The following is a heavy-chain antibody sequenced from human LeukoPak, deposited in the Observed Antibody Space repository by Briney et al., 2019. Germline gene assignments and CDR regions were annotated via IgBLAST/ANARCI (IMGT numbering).Heavy chain of an antibody. Sequence: SETLSLTCTVSGGSISSYYWSWIRQPPGKGLEWIGYIYYSGSTNYNPSLKSRVTISLDTSKTQFSLKLRSVTAADRAVYYCASTERCTTTCPLDYWGQGTLVTVSS. CDR3: ASTERCTTTCPLDY. CDR1: GGSISSYY. J-gene: IGHJ4*02. V-gene: IGHV4-59*12. D-gene: IGHD2-2*01. CDR2: IYYSGST.